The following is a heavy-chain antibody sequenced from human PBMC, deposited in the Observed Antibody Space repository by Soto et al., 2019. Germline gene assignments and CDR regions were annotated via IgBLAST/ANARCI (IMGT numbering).Heavy chain of an antibody. CDR2: ASDTGST. V-gene: IGHV3-23*01. CDR3: AKVDCSSASCYTIDY. J-gene: IGHJ4*02. D-gene: IGHD2-2*02. CDR1: GFTFSSYA. Sequence: GGSLRLSCTASGFTFSSYAMSWVRQAPGKGLEWVSTASDTGSTSYAGSVEGRFTVSRDNSRNTLYLQMNSLRAEDTAVYSCAKVDCSSASCYTIDYWGQGTLVTVSS.